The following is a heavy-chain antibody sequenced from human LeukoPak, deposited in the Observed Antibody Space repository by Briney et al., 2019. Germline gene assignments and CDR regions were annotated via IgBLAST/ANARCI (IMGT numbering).Heavy chain of an antibody. V-gene: IGHV4-59*02. D-gene: IGHD6-19*01. Sequence: KPSETLSLTCTVSGGSVASYYWSWIRQPPGKGLEWIGYIYYSGSSKYNPSLKSRVTISVDTSKNQFSLRLTSVTAADTAVYYCARDDIRSSGSYGRDAFDIWGQGTMVTVSS. CDR3: ARDDIRSSGSYGRDAFDI. CDR2: IYYSGSS. J-gene: IGHJ3*02. CDR1: GGSVASYY.